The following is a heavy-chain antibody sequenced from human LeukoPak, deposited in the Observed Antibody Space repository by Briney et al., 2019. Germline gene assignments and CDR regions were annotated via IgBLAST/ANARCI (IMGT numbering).Heavy chain of an antibody. D-gene: IGHD3-22*01. Sequence: PGGSLRLSCAASGFTFSSYAMHWVRQAPGKGLEWVAVIWYDGSNKYYADSVKGRFTISRDNSKNTLYLQMNSLRAEDTAVYYCARDRASSGYYEGLDYWGQGTLVTVSS. J-gene: IGHJ4*02. CDR3: ARDRASSGYYEGLDY. CDR1: GFTFSSYA. CDR2: IWYDGSNK. V-gene: IGHV3-33*08.